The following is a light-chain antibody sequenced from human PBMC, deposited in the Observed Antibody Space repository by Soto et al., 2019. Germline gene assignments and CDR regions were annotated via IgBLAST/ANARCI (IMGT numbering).Light chain of an antibody. CDR3: QQYNNWWT. V-gene: IGKV3-15*01. J-gene: IGKJ1*01. CDR1: QRVSSS. Sequence: EVVMTQSPATLSLSPGERATLSCRASQRVSSSLAWYPQKPCQAPRLLIYGAFTRAAGIPDRFSGSGSETEFTLTISSLQAEDFAIYYCQQYNNWWTFGQGTKVEIK. CDR2: GAF.